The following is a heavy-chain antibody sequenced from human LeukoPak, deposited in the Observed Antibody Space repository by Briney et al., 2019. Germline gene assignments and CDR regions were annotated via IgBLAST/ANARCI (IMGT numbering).Heavy chain of an antibody. J-gene: IGHJ6*03. V-gene: IGHV1-69*13. CDR3: ARYSSSPYTGYYYYYYMDV. Sequence: GASVKVSCKASGGTFSNYAISWVRQAPGQGLEWMGGIIPIFGTANYAQKFQGRITITADESTSTAHMELSSLRSEDTAVYYCARYSSSPYTGYYYYYYMDVWGKGTTVTVSS. CDR2: IIPIFGTA. CDR1: GGTFSNYA. D-gene: IGHD6-6*01.